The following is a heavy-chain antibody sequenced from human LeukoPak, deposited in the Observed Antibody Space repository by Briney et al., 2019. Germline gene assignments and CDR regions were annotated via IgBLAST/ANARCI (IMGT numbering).Heavy chain of an antibody. CDR2: MNPNSGNT. CDR3: ARGRSRMTRWQWLVRNYFDY. Sequence: GASVKVSCKGSEYTFSDFDINWVRQATGQGLEWMGWMNPNSGNTGYAQKFQGRVTITRNTSISTAYMELSSLRSEDTAVYYCARGRSRMTRWQWLVRNYFDYWGQGTLVTVSS. D-gene: IGHD6-19*01. J-gene: IGHJ4*02. CDR1: EYTFSDFD. V-gene: IGHV1-8*03.